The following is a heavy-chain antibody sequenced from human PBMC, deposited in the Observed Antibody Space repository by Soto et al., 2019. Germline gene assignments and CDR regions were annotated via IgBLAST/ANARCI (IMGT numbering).Heavy chain of an antibody. J-gene: IGHJ6*03. CDR2: IYYSGST. CDR3: AAFRAFYYYLDV. V-gene: IGHV4-59*11. D-gene: IGHD3-3*02. Sequence: QVQLQESGPGLVKSSETLSLTCTVSGGSISSLYWSWIRQPPGKGLEWIGYIYYSGSTNYNPSLKSRVTLSVETSKNQFSLKLSSVTAADTAVYYCAAFRAFYYYLDVWGKGATVTVSS. CDR1: GGSISSLY.